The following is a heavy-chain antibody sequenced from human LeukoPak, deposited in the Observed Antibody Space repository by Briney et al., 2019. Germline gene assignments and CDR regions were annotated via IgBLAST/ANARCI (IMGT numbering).Heavy chain of an antibody. CDR2: IYTSGST. CDR1: GGSISSYY. J-gene: IGHJ3*02. Sequence: SETLSLTCTVSGGSISSYYWSWIRQPAGKGLEWIGRIYTSGSTNYNPSLKSRVTMSVDTSKNQFSLKLSSVTAADTAVYYCARRRIAAQSDAFDIWGQGTMVTVSS. V-gene: IGHV4-4*07. D-gene: IGHD6-6*01. CDR3: ARRRIAAQSDAFDI.